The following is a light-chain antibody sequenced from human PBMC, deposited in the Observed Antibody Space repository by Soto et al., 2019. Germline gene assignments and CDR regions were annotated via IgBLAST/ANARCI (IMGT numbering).Light chain of an antibody. Sequence: EFVLTQSPATLSLSPGERATLSCRASQSLTNSFIAWYQPRPGQAPRLLIYDTSSRASASTERCSGSGSGTDFSLIISRLENEDFAALYCHQYGTSEIIFGQGTRLEIK. CDR1: QSLTNSF. V-gene: IGKV3-20*01. CDR3: HQYGTSEII. CDR2: DTS. J-gene: IGKJ5*01.